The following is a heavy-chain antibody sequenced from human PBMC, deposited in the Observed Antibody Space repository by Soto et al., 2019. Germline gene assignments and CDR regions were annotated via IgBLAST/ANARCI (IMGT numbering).Heavy chain of an antibody. V-gene: IGHV4-59*01. CDR2: IYYSGST. CDR3: ARGGTDDFWSGYYMGYYYGMEV. Sequence: SETLSLTCTVSGGSISSYYWSWIRQPPGKGLEWIGDIYYSGSTNYNPSLKSRVTISVDTSKNQFSLKLSSVTAADTAVYYCARGGTDDFWSGYYMGYYYGMEVWGQGTKVTVS. CDR1: GGSISSYY. J-gene: IGHJ6*02. D-gene: IGHD3-3*01.